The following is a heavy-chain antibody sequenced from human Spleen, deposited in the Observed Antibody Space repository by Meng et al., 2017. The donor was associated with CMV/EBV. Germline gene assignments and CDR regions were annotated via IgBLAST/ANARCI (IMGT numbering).Heavy chain of an antibody. V-gene: IGHV1-2*02. CDR2: ISPKSGGT. D-gene: IGHD6-19*01. Sequence: ASVKVSCKASGYTFTDYYIHWVRQAPGQGPEWMGWISPKSGGTRYAQNFRGRVTMTRDTSISTAYMDLSRLRSDDTAVYYCARTSMAVPGSFDFWGQGTLVTVSS. J-gene: IGHJ4*02. CDR3: ARTSMAVPGSFDF. CDR1: GYTFTDYY.